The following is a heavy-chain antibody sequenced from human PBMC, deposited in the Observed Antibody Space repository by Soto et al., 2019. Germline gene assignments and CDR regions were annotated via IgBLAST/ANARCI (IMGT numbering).Heavy chain of an antibody. CDR1: GFTFSSYA. V-gene: IGHV3-23*01. CDR2: ISGSGGST. J-gene: IGHJ3*02. Sequence: GGSLRLSCAASGFTFSSYAMSWVRQAPGKGLEWVSAISGSGGSTYYADSVKGRFTISRDNSKNTLYLQMNSLRAEDTAVYYCAGPVVVVPAAHVSYAFDIWGQGTMVTVSS. CDR3: AGPVVVVPAAHVSYAFDI. D-gene: IGHD2-2*01.